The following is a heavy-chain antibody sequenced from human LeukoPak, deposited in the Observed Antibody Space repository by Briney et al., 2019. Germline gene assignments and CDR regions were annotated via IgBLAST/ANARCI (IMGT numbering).Heavy chain of an antibody. V-gene: IGHV3-21*04. CDR1: GFTFISYS. D-gene: IGHD6-19*01. Sequence: GGSLRLSCAASGFTFISYSMNWVRQAPGKELEWVSSISSSSSYIYYADSVKGRFTISRDNAKNSLYLQMNSLRAEDTAVYYCANAPGIAVAGTGGLWDWGQGTLVTVSS. J-gene: IGHJ4*02. CDR3: ANAPGIAVAGTGGLWD. CDR2: ISSSSSYI.